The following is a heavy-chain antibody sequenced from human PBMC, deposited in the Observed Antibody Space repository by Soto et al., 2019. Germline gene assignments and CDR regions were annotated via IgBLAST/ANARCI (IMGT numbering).Heavy chain of an antibody. CDR2: ISFYNGNT. CDR1: GDTVTNYG. D-gene: IGHD6-19*01. J-gene: IGHJ4*02. V-gene: IGHV1-18*01. Sequence: QVQLVQSGGEVKKPGASVKVSCKASGDTVTNYGISWVRQAPGQGLEWMGWISFYNGNTNYAQKLQGRVTLTTDTSTSTAYMELRSLGSDDTAVYYCASATSIAVAGKEKWGQGTLVTVSS. CDR3: ASATSIAVAGKEK.